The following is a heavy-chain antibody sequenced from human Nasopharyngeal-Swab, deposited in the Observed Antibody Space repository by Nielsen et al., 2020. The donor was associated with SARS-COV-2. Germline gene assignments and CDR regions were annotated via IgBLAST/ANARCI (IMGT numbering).Heavy chain of an antibody. V-gene: IGHV1-24*01. CDR2: FDPEDGET. D-gene: IGHD1-26*01. Sequence: ASVKVSCKVSGYTLTELSMHWVRQAPGKGLEWVGGFDPEDGETIYAQKFQGRVTMTEDTSTDTAYMELSSLTSEDTAAYYCTTVAGSYSRFDYWGQGTLVTVSS. CDR1: GYTLTELS. CDR3: TTVAGSYSRFDY. J-gene: IGHJ4*02.